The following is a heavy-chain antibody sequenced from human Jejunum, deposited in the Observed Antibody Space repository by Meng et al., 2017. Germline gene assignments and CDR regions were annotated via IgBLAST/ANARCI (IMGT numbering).Heavy chain of an antibody. V-gene: IGHV4-30-4*01. CDR2: IDYRESN. CDR3: ARGELLWDY. CDR1: GYAIRRGDYF. J-gene: IGHJ4*02. D-gene: IGHD2-2*01. Sequence: VQRPVWGPRLGNPYPALSLPGHFSGYAIRRGDYFCSRIHQHHGKGLEWIGYIDYRESNFYNPSLKSRVTISVDTAKNQFSLKLSSVTAADTAVYFCARGELLWDYWGQGTLVTVSS.